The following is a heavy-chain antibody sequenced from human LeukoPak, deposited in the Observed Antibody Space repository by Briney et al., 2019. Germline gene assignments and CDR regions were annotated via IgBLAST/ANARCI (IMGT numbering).Heavy chain of an antibody. J-gene: IGHJ4*02. Sequence: ASVKVSCKASGYTFTSYGISWVRQATGQGLEWMGWISAYNGNTNYAQKLQGRVTMTTDASTSTAYMELRSLRSDDTAVYYCARHSSSWYYFDYWGQGTLVTVSS. CDR3: ARHSSSWYYFDY. D-gene: IGHD6-13*01. CDR1: GYTFTSYG. V-gene: IGHV1-18*01. CDR2: ISAYNGNT.